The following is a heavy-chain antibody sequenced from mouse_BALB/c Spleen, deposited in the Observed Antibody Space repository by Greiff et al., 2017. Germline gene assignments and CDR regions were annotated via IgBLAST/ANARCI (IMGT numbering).Heavy chain of an antibody. CDR3: AREEDNRDY. J-gene: IGHJ2*01. Sequence: QVQLQQPGAELVKPGASVKLSCKASGYTFTSYWMHWVKQRPGQGLEWIGEINPSNGRTNYNEKFKSKATLTVDKSSSTAYMQLSSLTSEDSAVYYCAREEDNRDYWGQGTTLTVSS. CDR1: GYTFTSYW. V-gene: IGHV1S81*02. CDR2: INPSNGRT.